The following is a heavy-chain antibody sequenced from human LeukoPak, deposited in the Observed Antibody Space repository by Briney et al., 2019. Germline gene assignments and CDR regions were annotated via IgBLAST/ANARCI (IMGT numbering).Heavy chain of an antibody. CDR1: GFTFSSYA. D-gene: IGHD2-15*01. CDR2: ISYDGSNK. V-gene: IGHV3-30*04. CDR3: AKNGGSQCYSHLDY. J-gene: IGHJ4*02. Sequence: GRSLRLSCAASGFTFSSYAMHWVRQAPGKGLEWVAVISYDGSNKYYADSVKGRFTISRDNSKNTLYLQMNSLRAEDTAVYYCAKNGGSQCYSHLDYWGRGSLVTVSS.